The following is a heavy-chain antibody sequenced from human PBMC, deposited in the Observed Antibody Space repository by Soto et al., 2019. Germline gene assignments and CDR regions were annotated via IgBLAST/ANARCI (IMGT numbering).Heavy chain of an antibody. CDR1: GGSISSYY. CDR2: IYYSGST. V-gene: IGHV4-59*01. CDR3: ARDPSFDY. Sequence: SETLSLTCTVSGGSISSYYWSWIRQPPGKGLEWIGYIYYSGSTNYNPSLKSRVTISVDTAKNQFSLKLSSVTAADTAVYYCARDPSFDYWGQGTLVTVSS. J-gene: IGHJ4*02.